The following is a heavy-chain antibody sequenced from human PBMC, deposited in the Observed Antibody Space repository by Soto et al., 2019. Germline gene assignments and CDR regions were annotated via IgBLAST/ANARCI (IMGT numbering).Heavy chain of an antibody. J-gene: IGHJ4*02. CDR3: ARGNFYAIDY. D-gene: IGHD3-16*01. V-gene: IGHV4-30-4*01. Sequence: SETLSLTCTVSGGYISSGGYYWSWIRQPPGKGLEWIGYIYYSGSTYYNPSLKSRVTISVDTSKNQFSLKLSSVTAADTAVYYCARGNFYAIDYWGQGTLVTVSS. CDR1: GGYISSGGYY. CDR2: IYYSGST.